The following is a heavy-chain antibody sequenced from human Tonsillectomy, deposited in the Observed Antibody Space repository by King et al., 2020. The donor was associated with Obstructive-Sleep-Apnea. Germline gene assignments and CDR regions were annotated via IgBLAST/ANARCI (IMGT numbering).Heavy chain of an antibody. Sequence: QLQESGPGLVKPSETLSLTCSVSGGSVSSGRYYWSWIRQPPGKGLEWIGNIYYSGSTNYNASLKSRVTISVDTSKNQFSLNLRSVTAADTAVDYCARDSAGYSSSWYGNWFDPWGQGTLVTVSS. CDR2: IYYSGST. V-gene: IGHV4-61*01. CDR1: GGSVSSGRYY. CDR3: ARDSAGYSSSWYGNWFDP. D-gene: IGHD6-13*01. J-gene: IGHJ5*02.